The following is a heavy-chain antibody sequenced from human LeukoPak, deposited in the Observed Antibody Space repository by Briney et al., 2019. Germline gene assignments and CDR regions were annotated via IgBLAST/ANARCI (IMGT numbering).Heavy chain of an antibody. V-gene: IGHV4-34*01. D-gene: IGHD7-27*01. CDR3: ANGDAERWPIVDY. CDR1: GGSFSDYY. J-gene: IGHJ4*02. Sequence: SETLSLTCAVYGGSFSDYYWSWIRQPPGKVLEWIGEINHSGSTNYNPSLKSRVTISVDTSKNQFSLKLSSVTAADTAVYYCANGDAERWPIVDYWGQGTLVTVSS. CDR2: INHSGST.